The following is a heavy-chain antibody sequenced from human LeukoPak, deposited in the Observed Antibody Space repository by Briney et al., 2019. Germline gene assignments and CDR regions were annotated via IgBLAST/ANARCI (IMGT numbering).Heavy chain of an antibody. Sequence: HPGGSLRLSCAASGFTVSSNYMSWVRQAPGKGLEWVSVIYSGGSTYYVDSVKGRFTISRDNSKNTLSLQMNSLTAEDTAVYYCAARRGYYHYMDVWGKGTTVTVSS. D-gene: IGHD3-3*01. J-gene: IGHJ6*03. CDR2: IYSGGST. CDR1: GFTVSSNY. V-gene: IGHV3-53*01. CDR3: AARRGYYHYMDV.